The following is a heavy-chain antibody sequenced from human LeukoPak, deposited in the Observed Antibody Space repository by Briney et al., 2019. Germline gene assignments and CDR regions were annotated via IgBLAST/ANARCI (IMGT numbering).Heavy chain of an antibody. J-gene: IGHJ5*02. CDR3: ARSNGNGWFDP. Sequence: GGSLRLSCAASGFTFSSYAMTWVRQAPGKGLEWVSVIPGVGGGRTYYADSVKGRFTISRDDSKSTLCLQMNSLRAEDTAVYYCARSNGNGWFDPWGQGTLVTVSS. V-gene: IGHV3-23*01. CDR1: GFTFSSYA. D-gene: IGHD2-8*01. CDR2: IPGVGGGRT.